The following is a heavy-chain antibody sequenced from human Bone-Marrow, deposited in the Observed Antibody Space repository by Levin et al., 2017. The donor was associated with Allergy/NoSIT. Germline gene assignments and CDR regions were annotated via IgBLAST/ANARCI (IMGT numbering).Heavy chain of an antibody. CDR3: ARDHSSGAGHF. D-gene: IGHD6-19*01. CDR2: ISNDGTDK. J-gene: IGHJ4*02. Sequence: PGGSLRLSCAGSGFTFSIYSMDWARQAPGKGLEWVAAISNDGTDKYYAESVRGRFTIFRDNSENTLDLQMDSLREEDTAVYYCARDHSSGAGHFWGPGTLVTVAS. CDR1: GFTFSIYS. V-gene: IGHV3-30-3*01.